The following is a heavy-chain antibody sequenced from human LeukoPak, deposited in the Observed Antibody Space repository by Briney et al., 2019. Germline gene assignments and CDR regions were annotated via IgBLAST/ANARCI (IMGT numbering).Heavy chain of an antibody. CDR2: IYYSGST. CDR3: ARHGGYCSSTSCDYYYYGMDV. V-gene: IGHV4-59*08. Sequence: SETLSLTCTVSGGSISSYYWSWIRQPPGKGLEWIGYIYYSGSTNYNPSLKSRVTISVDTSKNQFSLKLSSVTAADTAVYYCARHGGYCSSTSCDYYYYGMDVWGQGTTVTVSS. CDR1: GGSISSYY. D-gene: IGHD2-2*01. J-gene: IGHJ6*02.